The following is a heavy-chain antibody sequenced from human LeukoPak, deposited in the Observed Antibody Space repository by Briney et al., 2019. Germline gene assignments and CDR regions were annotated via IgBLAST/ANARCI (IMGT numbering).Heavy chain of an antibody. Sequence: GGSLRLSCAASGFTFSSYGMHWVRQAPGKGLEWVAVISYDGSNKYYADSMKGRFTISRDNSKNTLYLQMNSLRAEDTAVYYCAGPSMTGYCRGYAFDIWGQGTMVTVSS. CDR1: GFTFSSYG. CDR3: AGPSMTGYCRGYAFDI. V-gene: IGHV3-30*03. D-gene: IGHD3-9*01. CDR2: ISYDGSNK. J-gene: IGHJ3*02.